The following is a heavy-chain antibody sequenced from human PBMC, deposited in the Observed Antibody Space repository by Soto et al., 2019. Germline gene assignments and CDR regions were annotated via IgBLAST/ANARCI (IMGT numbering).Heavy chain of an antibody. D-gene: IGHD3-22*01. V-gene: IGHV3-21*01. CDR3: ARDRVADKNYDSSGNDGMDV. CDR2: ISSSSSYI. CDR1: GFTFSSYS. J-gene: IGHJ6*02. Sequence: LRLSCAASGFTFSSYSMNWVRQAPGKGLEWVSSISSSSSYIYYADSVKGRFTISRDNAKNSLYLQMNSLRAEDTAVYYCARDRVADKNYDSSGNDGMDVWGRGTTVTVSS.